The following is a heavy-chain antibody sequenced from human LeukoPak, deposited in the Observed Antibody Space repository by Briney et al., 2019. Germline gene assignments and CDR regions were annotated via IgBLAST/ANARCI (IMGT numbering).Heavy chain of an antibody. V-gene: IGHV3-23*01. CDR3: AKEQDSVRGYAFDI. CDR1: GGTFSSYA. J-gene: IGHJ3*02. Sequence: GGSLRLSCAASGGTFSSYAMSWVRQAPGKGLEGVASISGSGGSTNYADSVKGRFTISRDNSKNTLYLQMNSLRAEDTAVYYCAKEQDSVRGYAFDIWGQGTMVTVSS. CDR2: ISGSGGST. D-gene: IGHD3-10*01.